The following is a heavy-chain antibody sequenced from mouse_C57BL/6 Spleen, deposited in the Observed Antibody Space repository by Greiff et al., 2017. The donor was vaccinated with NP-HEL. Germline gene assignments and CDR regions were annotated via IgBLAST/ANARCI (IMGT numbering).Heavy chain of an antibody. CDR1: GFTFSDYG. Sequence: EVQVVESGGGLVKPGGSLKLSCAASGFTFSDYGMHWVRQAPEKGLEWVAYISSGSSTIYYADTVKGRFTISRDNAKNTLFLQMTSLRSEDTAMYYCAREDFFAYWGQGTLVTVSA. CDR2: ISSGSSTI. J-gene: IGHJ3*01. V-gene: IGHV5-17*01. CDR3: AREDFFAY.